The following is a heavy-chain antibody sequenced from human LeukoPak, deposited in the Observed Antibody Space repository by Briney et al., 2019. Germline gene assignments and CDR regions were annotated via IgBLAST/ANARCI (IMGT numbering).Heavy chain of an antibody. CDR3: ARDGSGYYDY. J-gene: IGHJ4*02. D-gene: IGHD3-3*01. CDR1: SGSLSRYY. V-gene: IGHV4-59*01. Sequence: SETLSLTCTVSSGSLSRYYRSWIRQPPGKGLEWIGYIYYSGSTKYNPSLKSRVTISVDTSKNQFSLKLSSVTAADTAVYYCARDGSGYYDYWGQGTLVTVSS. CDR2: IYYSGST.